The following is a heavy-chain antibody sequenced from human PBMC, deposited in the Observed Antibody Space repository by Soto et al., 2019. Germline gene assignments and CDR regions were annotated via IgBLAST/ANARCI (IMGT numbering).Heavy chain of an antibody. J-gene: IGHJ4*02. CDR3: ATPHESDSCLDS. D-gene: IGHD2-15*01. CDR2: INVGNGNT. CDR1: GYTFTRYN. Sequence: QVQFVQSGDEVKKPGASVKVSCQTPGYTFTRYNIPWVRQAPGQRLEWMGWINVGNGNTRYSQKFQGRLTWTRDTPGNTAYLELNSLISEATAVYYWATPHESDSCLDSWGQGTLVTVSS. V-gene: IGHV1-3*01.